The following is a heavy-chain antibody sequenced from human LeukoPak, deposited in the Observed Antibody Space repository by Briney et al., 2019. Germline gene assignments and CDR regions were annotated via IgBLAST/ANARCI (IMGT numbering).Heavy chain of an antibody. J-gene: IGHJ4*02. D-gene: IGHD5-18*01. V-gene: IGHV5-51*01. CDR1: GYSFTSYS. Sequence: GESLKISCKASGYSFTSYSIGWVRQMPGKGLEWMGIIHPGESDTRYSPSFEGQVTISADKSISTPYPQWSSLKASDTAMYYCASTRSWHRYGYGYWGQGTLVTVSS. CDR3: ASTRSWHRYGYGY. CDR2: IHPGESDT.